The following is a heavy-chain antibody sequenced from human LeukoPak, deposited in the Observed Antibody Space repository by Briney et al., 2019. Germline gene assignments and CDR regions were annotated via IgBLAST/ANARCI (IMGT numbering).Heavy chain of an antibody. CDR2: ILYDGSNK. V-gene: IGHV3-30*18. Sequence: GGSLRLSCAASGFTFSAFAMHWVRQAPGKGLEWVAVILYDGSNKYYADSVKGRLTIPRDNSKNTLSLQVNSLRSEDTAVYFCAKGDYGGNSHTFDIWGQGTLVTVSS. D-gene: IGHD4-23*01. CDR1: GFTFSAFA. CDR3: AKGDYGGNSHTFDI. J-gene: IGHJ3*02.